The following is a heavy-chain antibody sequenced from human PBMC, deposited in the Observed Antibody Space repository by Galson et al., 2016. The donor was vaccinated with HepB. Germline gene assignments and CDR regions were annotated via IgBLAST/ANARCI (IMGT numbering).Heavy chain of an antibody. D-gene: IGHD6-19*01. V-gene: IGHV4-39*07. J-gene: IGHJ5*02. Sequence: SETLSLTCTVSGDSITSSTSYWGWIRQPPGKGLEWIGSIYYTGSTSYNPSLKSRVTISADTSKNQFSLNLTSVTAADTAVYYCARWGSYGSGWTGDWFHPWGQGALVTVSS. CDR2: IYYTGST. CDR3: ARWGSYGSGWTGDWFHP. CDR1: GDSITSSTSY.